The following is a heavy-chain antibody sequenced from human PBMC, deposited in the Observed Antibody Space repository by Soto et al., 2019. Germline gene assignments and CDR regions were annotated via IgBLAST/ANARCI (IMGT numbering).Heavy chain of an antibody. D-gene: IGHD3-3*02. J-gene: IGHJ6*02. CDR1: GYTFTGYY. Sequence: ASVKVSCKASGYTFTGYYMHWVRQAPGQGLEWMGWINPNSGGTNYAQKFQGWVTMTRDTSISTAYMELSRLRSDDTAVYYCARSLQPLSFSGLDMDVWGQGTTVTVSS. V-gene: IGHV1-2*04. CDR2: INPNSGGT. CDR3: ARSLQPLSFSGLDMDV.